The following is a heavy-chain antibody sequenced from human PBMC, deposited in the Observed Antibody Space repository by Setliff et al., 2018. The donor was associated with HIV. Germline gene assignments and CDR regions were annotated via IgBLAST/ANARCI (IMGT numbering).Heavy chain of an antibody. J-gene: IGHJ6*02. D-gene: IGHD1-26*01. CDR1: GYSFTTYY. CDR2: VYPRDSKA. Sequence: PGESLKISCQGSGYSFTTYYIGWVRQMPGKGLEWMGLVYPRDSKAQYSPSFEGQVTFSADKSISTAYLQWSTLKASDTAIYYCAKPLTQWGVSPYHYAVDVWGQGTTVTVSS. V-gene: IGHV5-51*01. CDR3: AKPLTQWGVSPYHYAVDV.